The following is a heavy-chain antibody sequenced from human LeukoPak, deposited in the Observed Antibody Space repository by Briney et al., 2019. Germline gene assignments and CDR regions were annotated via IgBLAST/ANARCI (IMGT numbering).Heavy chain of an antibody. CDR2: IKKDGSEK. CDR1: GLTFSTYW. Sequence: GGSLRLSCAPSGLTFSTYWMSWVRQAPGKGLEWVANIKKDGSEKYYVDSVKGRFTISRDNAKTSLYLQMNSLRAEDTAVYYCARHLSGVTGYTYGRGIDYWGQGTLVTVSS. V-gene: IGHV3-7*01. J-gene: IGHJ4*02. D-gene: IGHD5-18*01. CDR3: ARHLSGVTGYTYGRGIDY.